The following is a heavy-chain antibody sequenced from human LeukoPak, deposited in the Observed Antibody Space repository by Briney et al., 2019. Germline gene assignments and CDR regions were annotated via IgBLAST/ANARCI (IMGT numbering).Heavy chain of an antibody. CDR1: GFTFSDYY. V-gene: IGHV3-11*04. D-gene: IGHD3-16*01. CDR2: ISSSSSTI. Sequence: GGSLRLSCAVSGFTFSDYYISWIRQAPGKGLEWVSYISSSSSTIYYADSVKGRFTISRDNAKNSLYLQMNSLRAEDTAVYYCARAHHRRVYDYVWGSXPYWXQGTLXTVSX. CDR3: ARAHHRRVYDYVWGSXPY. J-gene: IGHJ4*02.